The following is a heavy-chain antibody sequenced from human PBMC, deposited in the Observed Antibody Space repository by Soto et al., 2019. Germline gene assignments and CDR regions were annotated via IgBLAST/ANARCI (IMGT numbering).Heavy chain of an antibody. J-gene: IGHJ5*02. CDR2: ISAYNGNT. V-gene: IGHV1-18*01. CDR1: GYTFTSYG. D-gene: IGHD2-15*01. Sequence: QVQLVQSGAEVKKPGASVKVSCKASGYTFTSYGISWVRQAPGQGLEWMGWISAYNGNTNYAQKLQGRVTMTTDTSTSTAYMELRSLRSDDTSVYYCARSSLGYCSVGSCYGYNWFDPWGQGTLVTVSS. CDR3: ARSSLGYCSVGSCYGYNWFDP.